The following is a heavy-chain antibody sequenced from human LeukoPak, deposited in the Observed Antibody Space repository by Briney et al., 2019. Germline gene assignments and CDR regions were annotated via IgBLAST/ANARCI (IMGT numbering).Heavy chain of an antibody. CDR2: ISGSGGST. Sequence: PGGSPRLSCAASGFTGSYAMSWVRQAPGKGLEWVSGISGSGGSTYYADSVKGRLTISRDNSKNTLYLQMNSLRAEDTAVYYCAKATYGSGSDYILGFDYWGQGTLVTVSS. CDR3: AKATYGSGSDYILGFDY. J-gene: IGHJ4*02. V-gene: IGHV3-23*01. CDR1: GFTGSYA. D-gene: IGHD3-10*01.